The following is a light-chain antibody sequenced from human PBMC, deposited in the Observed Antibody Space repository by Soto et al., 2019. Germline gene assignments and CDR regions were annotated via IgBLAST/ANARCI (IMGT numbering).Light chain of an antibody. CDR3: QQSYCAPGT. J-gene: IGKJ1*01. CDR2: AAS. CDR1: QSISSY. Sequence: DIQMTQSPSSLSASVGDRVTITCRASQSISSYLNWYQQKPGKAPKLLIYAASALHSGVPSRFYGSGSGSAFTLTISSLQPEDFATYYCQQSYCAPGTFGQGTKVDIK. V-gene: IGKV1-39*01.